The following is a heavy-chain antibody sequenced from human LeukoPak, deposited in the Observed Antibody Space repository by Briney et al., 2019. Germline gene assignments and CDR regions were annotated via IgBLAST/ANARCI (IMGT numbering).Heavy chain of an antibody. V-gene: IGHV1-69*05. Sequence: SVKVSCKASGGTFSSYAISWVRQAPGQGLEWMGGIIPIFGTANYAQKFQGRVTMTRDTSISTAYMELSRLRSDDTAVYYCARDYYGSSGYFAFDYWGQGTLVTVSS. J-gene: IGHJ4*02. CDR2: IIPIFGTA. D-gene: IGHD3-22*01. CDR1: GGTFSSYA. CDR3: ARDYYGSSGYFAFDY.